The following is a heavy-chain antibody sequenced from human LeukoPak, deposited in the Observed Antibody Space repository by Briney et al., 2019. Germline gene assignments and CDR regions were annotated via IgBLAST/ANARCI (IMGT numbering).Heavy chain of an antibody. J-gene: IGHJ4*02. V-gene: IGHV4-34*01. CDR2: INHSGST. CDR1: GGSFSGYY. CDR3: ARQSYGHSGVFDY. Sequence: PSETLSLTCAVYGGSFSGYYWSWIRQPPGKGLEWIGEINHSGSTNYNPSLKSRVTISVDTSKNQFSLKLSSVTAADTAVYYCARQSYGHSGVFDYWGQGTLVTVSS. D-gene: IGHD5-18*01.